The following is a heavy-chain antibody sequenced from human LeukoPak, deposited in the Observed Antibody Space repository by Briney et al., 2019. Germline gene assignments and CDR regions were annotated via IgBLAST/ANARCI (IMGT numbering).Heavy chain of an antibody. CDR1: GYTFTSYG. Sequence: ASVKVSCKASGYTFTSYGISWVRQAPGQGLEWLGWIYPHNGNTNYAQKLQDRVSMTTATSTSTAYMELRGLRSDDTAVYYCARYRAFDIWGQGTMVTVSS. CDR3: ARYRAFDI. CDR2: IYPHNGNT. V-gene: IGHV1-18*01. J-gene: IGHJ3*02.